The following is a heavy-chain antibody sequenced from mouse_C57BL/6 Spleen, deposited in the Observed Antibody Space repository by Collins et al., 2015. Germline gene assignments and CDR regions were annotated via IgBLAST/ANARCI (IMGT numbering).Heavy chain of an antibody. V-gene: IGHV1-52*01. J-gene: IGHJ4*01. Sequence: QVQLQQPGAELVRPGSSVKLSCKASGYTFTSYWMHWVKQRPIQGLEWIGNIDPSDSETHYNQKFKDKATLTVDKSSSTAYMQLSSLTSEDSAVHYCARSGQLRPYYAMDYWGQGTSVTVSS. CDR3: ARSGQLRPYYAMDY. CDR2: IDPSDSET. CDR1: GYTFTSYW. D-gene: IGHD3-2*02.